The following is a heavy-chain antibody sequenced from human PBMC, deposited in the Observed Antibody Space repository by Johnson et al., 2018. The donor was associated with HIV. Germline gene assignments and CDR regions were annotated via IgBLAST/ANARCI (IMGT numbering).Heavy chain of an antibody. V-gene: IGHV3-66*02. J-gene: IGHJ3*02. CDR1: GFTFSSYA. Sequence: VQLVESGGGLVQPGGSLRLSCAASGFTFSSYAMSWVRQAPGKGLEWVSVIYSGGSKYSADSVKGRFTISRDNSKNTLFLQMNGLRPEDTAVYYCARGQGFWAFDIWGQGTMVTVSS. CDR3: ARGQGFWAFDI. D-gene: IGHD3-3*01. CDR2: IYSGGSK.